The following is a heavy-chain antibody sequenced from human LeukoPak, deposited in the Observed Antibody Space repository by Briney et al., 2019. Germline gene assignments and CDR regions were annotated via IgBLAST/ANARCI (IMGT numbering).Heavy chain of an antibody. CDR3: ARDFHRRPSSGCNY. Sequence: ASVKVSCKASGYTFTSYGISWVRQAPGQGLEWMGWISAYNGNTNYAQKLQGRVTMTTDTSTSTAYMELRSLRSDDTAVYYCARDFHRRPSSGCNYWGQGTLVTVSS. D-gene: IGHD3-22*01. J-gene: IGHJ4*02. CDR2: ISAYNGNT. CDR1: GYTFTSYG. V-gene: IGHV1-18*01.